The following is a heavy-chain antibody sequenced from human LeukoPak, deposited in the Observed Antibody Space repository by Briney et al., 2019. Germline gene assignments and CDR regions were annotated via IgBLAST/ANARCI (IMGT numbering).Heavy chain of an antibody. J-gene: IGHJ4*02. Sequence: ASVKVSCKASGYTFSSYGVIWVRQAPGQGLEWMGWISCYNGKTEYAQKFQGRVTMTTDTSTSTVYMELRSLTSDDTAMYYCARDIGVSQFDYWGQGTRVTVSS. D-gene: IGHD3-10*01. CDR3: ARDIGVSQFDY. CDR2: ISCYNGKT. CDR1: GYTFSSYG. V-gene: IGHV1-18*01.